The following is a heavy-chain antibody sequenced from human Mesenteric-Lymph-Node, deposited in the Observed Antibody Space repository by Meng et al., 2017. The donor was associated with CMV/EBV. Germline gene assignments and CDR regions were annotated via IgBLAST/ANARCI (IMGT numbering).Heavy chain of an antibody. CDR2: INPNSGGT. CDR3: ASYTDYYGSGSKFDY. J-gene: IGHJ4*02. V-gene: IGHV1-2*06. D-gene: IGHD3-10*01. Sequence: SGYTFTDYYMHWVRQAPGQGLEWMGRINPNSGGTDYAQKFQGRVTMTRDTSISTAYTELSGLRSDDTAVYYCASYTDYYGSGSKFDYWGQGTLVTVSS. CDR1: GYTFTDYY.